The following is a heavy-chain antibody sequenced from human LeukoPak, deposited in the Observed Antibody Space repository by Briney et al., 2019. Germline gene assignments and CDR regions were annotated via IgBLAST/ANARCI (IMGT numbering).Heavy chain of an antibody. CDR2: IYYSGST. V-gene: IGHV4-39*01. CDR1: GGSISSSSYY. Sequence: SETLSLTCTVSGGSISSSSYYWGWIRQPPGKGLEWIGSIYYSGSTYYNPSLKSRVTISVDTSKNQFSLKLSSVTAADTAVYYCASSRSLQLWLNYWGQGTLVTVSS. D-gene: IGHD5-18*01. CDR3: ASSRSLQLWLNY. J-gene: IGHJ4*02.